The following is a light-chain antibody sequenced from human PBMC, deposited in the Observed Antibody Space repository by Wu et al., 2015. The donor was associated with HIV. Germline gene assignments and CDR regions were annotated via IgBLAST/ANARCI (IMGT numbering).Light chain of an antibody. CDR1: QNVITN. CDR2: ATS. CDR3: QQYESRPQT. J-gene: IGKJ1*01. Sequence: EIVMTQSPVTLSVSPGGRATLSCRASQNVITNLAWYQQKPGQPPRLLFFATSTRALGIPARFSGSGFGTEFTLTINNIESEDFGVYFCQQYESRPQTFGQGDQG. V-gene: IGKV3-15*01.